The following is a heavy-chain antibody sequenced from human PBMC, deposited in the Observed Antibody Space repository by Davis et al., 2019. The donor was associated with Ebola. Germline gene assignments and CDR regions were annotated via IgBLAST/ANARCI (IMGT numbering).Heavy chain of an antibody. CDR3: ARDLSYYYDSSGLGYYYGMDV. D-gene: IGHD3-22*01. Sequence: SETLSLTCSVSGGSVGSDYWSWIRQSPGKGLEWIAFISNGGRTIYNPSLRGRVTISIDTSKNQFSLEVRSVTAADTAVYYCARDLSYYYDSSGLGYYYGMDVWGKGTTVTVSS. J-gene: IGHJ6*04. CDR2: ISNGGRT. CDR1: GGSVGSDY. V-gene: IGHV4-59*02.